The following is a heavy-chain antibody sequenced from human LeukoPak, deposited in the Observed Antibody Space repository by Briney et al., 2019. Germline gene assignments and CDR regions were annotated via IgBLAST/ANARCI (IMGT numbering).Heavy chain of an antibody. D-gene: IGHD3-3*01. CDR1: GYTFTSYD. J-gene: IGHJ4*02. CDR3: ARGGDFWSGYSSSFDY. V-gene: IGHV1-8*03. CDR2: MNPNSGNT. Sequence: ASVKVSCKASGYTFTSYDINWVRQATGQGLEWMGWMNPNSGNTGYAQKFQGRVTITRNTSISTAYMELSSLRSEDTAVYYCARGGDFWSGYSSSFDYWGQGTLVTVSS.